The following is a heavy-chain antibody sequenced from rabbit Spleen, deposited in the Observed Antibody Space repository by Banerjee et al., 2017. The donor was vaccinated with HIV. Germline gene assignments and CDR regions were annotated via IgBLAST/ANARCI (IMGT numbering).Heavy chain of an antibody. CDR3: AREGGIVVARAFNL. CDR2: IAAGSGGTI. V-gene: IGHV1S40*01. D-gene: IGHD4-1*01. J-gene: IGHJ4*01. Sequence: QSLEESGGDLVKPGTSLTLTCTASGFSFSSGYYMCWVRQAPGKGLEWIACIAAGSGGTIYYANWAKGRFTISKTSSTTVTLQMTSLTAADTATYFCAREGGIVVARAFNLWGQGTLVTVS. CDR1: GFSFSSGYY.